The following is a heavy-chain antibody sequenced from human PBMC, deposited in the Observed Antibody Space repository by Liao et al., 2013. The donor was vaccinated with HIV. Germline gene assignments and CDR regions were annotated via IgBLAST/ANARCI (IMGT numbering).Heavy chain of an antibody. J-gene: IGHJ4*02. CDR1: GGSISSYY. V-gene: IGHV4-4*07. CDR2: IYTSGST. CDR3: ARDKWELLEHYFDY. D-gene: IGHD1-26*01. Sequence: QVQLQESGPGLVKPSETLSLTCTVSGGSISSYYWSWIRQPAGKGLEWIGRIYTSGSTNYNPSLKSRVTISVDTSKNQFSLKLSSVTAADTAVYYCARDKWELLEHYFDYWGQGTLVTVSS.